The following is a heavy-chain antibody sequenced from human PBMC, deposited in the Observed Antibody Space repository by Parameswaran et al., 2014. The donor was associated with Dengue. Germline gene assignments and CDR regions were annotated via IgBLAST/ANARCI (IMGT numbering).Heavy chain of an antibody. CDR2: ISGSGGST. CDR3: AKAGRGECDY. D-gene: IGHD3-16*01. V-gene: IGHV3-23*01. Sequence: WIRQPPGKGLEWVSAISGSGGSTYYADSVKGRFTISRDNSKNTLYLQMNSLRAEDTAVYYCAKAGRGECDYWGQGTLVTVSS. J-gene: IGHJ4*02.